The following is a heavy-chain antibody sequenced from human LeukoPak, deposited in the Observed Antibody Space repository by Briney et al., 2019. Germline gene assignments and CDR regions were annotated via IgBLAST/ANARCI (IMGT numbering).Heavy chain of an antibody. CDR2: IYDTGNT. V-gene: IGHV4-59*01. Sequence: KPSETLSLTCTVSGGSISGYYWSWIRQSPGKGLEWIGYIYDTGNTNYNPSLESRVTISVDTSKNQFSLKLDSLTAADTAVYYCAGGLRYSSGSNWFDPWGQGTLVTVSS. CDR3: AGGLRYSSGSNWFDP. J-gene: IGHJ5*02. D-gene: IGHD6-19*01. CDR1: GGSISGYY.